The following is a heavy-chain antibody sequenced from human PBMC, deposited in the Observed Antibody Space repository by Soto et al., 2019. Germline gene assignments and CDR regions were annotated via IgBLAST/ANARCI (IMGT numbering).Heavy chain of an antibody. J-gene: IGHJ4*02. Sequence: PGGSLRLSCAASGFTFNNYAMTWIRQAPGKGLEWVSAILGSGSATYYADSVKGRFTISRDNSKNTLYLQMNSLRTDDTALYYCAKPSGGYDWRGRYFDYWGQGTLVTVSS. D-gene: IGHD5-12*01. CDR3: AKPSGGYDWRGRYFDY. CDR1: GFTFNNYA. V-gene: IGHV3-23*01. CDR2: ILGSGSAT.